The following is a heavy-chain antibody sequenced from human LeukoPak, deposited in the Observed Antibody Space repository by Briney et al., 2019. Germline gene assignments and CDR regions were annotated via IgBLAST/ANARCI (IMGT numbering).Heavy chain of an antibody. J-gene: IGHJ4*02. V-gene: IGHV4-31*11. CDR1: GGSISGYY. D-gene: IGHD3-22*01. CDR3: ARVTGSGYYPDY. Sequence: SETLSLTCAVSGGSISGYYWNWIRQHPGKGLEWIGYIYYSGSTYYNPSLKSRVTISVDTSKNQFSLKLSSVTAADTAVYYCARVTGSGYYPDYWGQGTLVTVSS. CDR2: IYYSGST.